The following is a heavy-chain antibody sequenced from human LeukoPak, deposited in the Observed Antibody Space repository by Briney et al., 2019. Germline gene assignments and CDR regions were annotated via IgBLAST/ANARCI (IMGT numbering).Heavy chain of an antibody. CDR2: INPNSGGT. D-gene: IGHD3-10*01. CDR3: ARCHYGSGSYYLDWFDP. CDR1: GYTFTGYY. Sequence: GASVKVSCKAPGYTFTGYYMHWVRQAPGQGLEWMGWINPNSGGTNYAQKFQGRVTMTRDTSISTAYMELSRLRSDDTAVYYCARCHYGSGSYYLDWFDPWGQGTLVTVSS. V-gene: IGHV1-2*02. J-gene: IGHJ5*02.